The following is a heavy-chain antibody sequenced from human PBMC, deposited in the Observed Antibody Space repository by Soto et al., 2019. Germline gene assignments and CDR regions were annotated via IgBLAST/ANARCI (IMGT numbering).Heavy chain of an antibody. V-gene: IGHV4-59*08. Sequence: SETLSLTCTVSGGSISSYYWSWIRQPPGKGLEWIGYIYYSGSTNYNPSLKSRVTISVDTSKNQFSLKLSSVTAADTAVYYCARRELYYYYGMDVWGQGTTVTVSS. CDR2: IYYSGST. CDR3: ARRELYYYYGMDV. D-gene: IGHD1-26*01. J-gene: IGHJ6*02. CDR1: GGSISSYY.